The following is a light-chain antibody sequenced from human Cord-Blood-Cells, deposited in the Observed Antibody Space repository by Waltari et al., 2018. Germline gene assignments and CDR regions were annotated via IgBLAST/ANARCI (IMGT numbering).Light chain of an antibody. CDR1: QSVSSY. V-gene: IGKV3-11*01. CDR2: DAS. CDR3: QQRSNWPPYT. Sequence: EIVLTQSPATLSLSPGERATLSCRASQSVSSYLAWYQPKPGQAPRLLISDASNRATGIPARFSGSGSGTDFTLTISSLEPEDFAVYYCQQRSNWPPYTFGQGTKLEIK. J-gene: IGKJ2*01.